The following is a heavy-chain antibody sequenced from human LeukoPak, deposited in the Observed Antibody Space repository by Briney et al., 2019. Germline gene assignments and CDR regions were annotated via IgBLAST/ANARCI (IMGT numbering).Heavy chain of an antibody. CDR1: GFTFTSYG. CDR2: INPTSGGT. D-gene: IGHD4-17*01. J-gene: IGHJ6*03. Sequence: GGSLRLSCAASGFTFTSYGISWVRQAPGQGLEWMGRINPTSGGTNSAQKFQGRVTMTSDTSISTAYMELRRLRSDDTAVYYCARSYGDSGNHFNYMDVWGKGTTVTVSS. CDR3: ARSYGDSGNHFNYMDV. V-gene: IGHV1-2*06.